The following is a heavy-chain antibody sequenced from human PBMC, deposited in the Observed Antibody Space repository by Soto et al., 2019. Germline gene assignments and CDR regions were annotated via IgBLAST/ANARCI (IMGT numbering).Heavy chain of an antibody. J-gene: IGHJ6*02. D-gene: IGHD5-12*01. CDR3: ARSDIVATNGLRNYYYGMDV. Sequence: ASVKVSCKASGHTFTGYYMHWVRQAPGQGLEWMGWINPNSGGTNYAQKFQGWVTMTRDTSISTAYMELSRLRSDDTAVYYCARSDIVATNGLRNYYYGMDVWGQGTTVTVSS. V-gene: IGHV1-2*04. CDR2: INPNSGGT. CDR1: GHTFTGYY.